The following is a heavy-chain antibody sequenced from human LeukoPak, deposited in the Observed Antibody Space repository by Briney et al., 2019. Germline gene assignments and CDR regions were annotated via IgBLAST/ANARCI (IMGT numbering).Heavy chain of an antibody. CDR3: ATTYCTNGVCYKPRGNWFDP. D-gene: IGHD2-8*01. CDR1: SGSISSNTYY. CDR2: IYYSGNT. J-gene: IGHJ5*02. Sequence: SETLSLACTVSSGSISSNTYYWDWIRQPPGKGLEWIGSIYYSGNTYYNPSLKSRVTISVDTSKNQFSLKLSSVTAADTAVYYCATTYCTNGVCYKPRGNWFDPWGQGTLVTVSS. V-gene: IGHV4-39*01.